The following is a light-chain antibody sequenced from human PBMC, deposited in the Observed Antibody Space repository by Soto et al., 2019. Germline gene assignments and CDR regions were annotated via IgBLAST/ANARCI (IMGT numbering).Light chain of an antibody. CDR3: RQFNSYFT. CDR1: QGISSA. CDR2: DAS. J-gene: IGKJ5*01. Sequence: AIQLTQSPSSLSASVGDRVTITCRASQGISSALAWYQQKPGKAPKLLIYDASSLESGVPSRFSGSGSGTDFTLTISSLQPEDFATYYCRQFNSYFTFGQGTRLEIK. V-gene: IGKV1-13*02.